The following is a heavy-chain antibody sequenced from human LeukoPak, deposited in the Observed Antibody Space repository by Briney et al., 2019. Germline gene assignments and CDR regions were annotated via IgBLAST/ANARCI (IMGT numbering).Heavy chain of an antibody. CDR3: AKGDTTMDTTLDY. CDR1: GFTFSSYA. D-gene: IGHD5-18*01. V-gene: IGHV3-23*01. Sequence: GGSLRLSCAASGFTFSSYAMSWVRQAPGKGLEWVSAISGSGGSTYYADSVKGRFTISRDNSKNTLYLQMNSLRTEDTALYYCAKGDTTMDTTLDYWGQGTLVTVSS. CDR2: ISGSGGST. J-gene: IGHJ4*02.